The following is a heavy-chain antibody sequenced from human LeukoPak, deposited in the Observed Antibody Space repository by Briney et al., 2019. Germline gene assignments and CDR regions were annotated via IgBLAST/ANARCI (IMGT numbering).Heavy chain of an antibody. J-gene: IGHJ4*02. CDR1: GFTFSSHS. D-gene: IGHD6-13*01. Sequence: PGGSLRLSCAASGFTFSSHSMNWVRQAPGKGLEWVSYISSSSSTIYYADSVKGRFTISRDNAKNSLYLQMNSLRADDTAVFYCAKDGGRAAAGTVDSWGQGALVTVSS. CDR3: AKDGGRAAAGTVDS. V-gene: IGHV3-48*01. CDR2: ISSSSSTI.